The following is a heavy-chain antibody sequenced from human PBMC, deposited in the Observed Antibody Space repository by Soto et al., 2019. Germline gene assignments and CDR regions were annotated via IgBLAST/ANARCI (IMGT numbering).Heavy chain of an antibody. CDR2: INPSGGST. J-gene: IGHJ5*02. CDR3: ARESRTYGSPGTRWFDP. Sequence: QVQLVQSGAEVKKPGASVKVSCKASGYTFTSYYMHWVRQAPGQGLEWMGIINPSGGSTSYAKKFQDRVTMTRDTSTSTVYMELSSLRSEDTTVYYCARESRTYGSPGTRWFDPWGQGTLVTVSS. V-gene: IGHV1-46*01. CDR1: GYTFTSYY. D-gene: IGHD4-17*01.